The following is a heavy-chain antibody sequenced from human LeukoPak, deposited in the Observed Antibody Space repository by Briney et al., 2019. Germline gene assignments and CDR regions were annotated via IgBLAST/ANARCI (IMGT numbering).Heavy chain of an antibody. CDR1: GFTFSSYE. V-gene: IGHV3-48*03. D-gene: IGHD2-2*01. CDR3: ARRYCSSTSCTLDY. Sequence: GGSLRLSCTASGFTFSSYEMDWVRQAPGKGLEWVSYISSGTTTIYYADSVKGRFTISRDNAKNSLYLQMNSLRAEDTAVYYCARRYCSSTSCTLDYWGKETLVTVSS. J-gene: IGHJ4*02. CDR2: ISSGTTTI.